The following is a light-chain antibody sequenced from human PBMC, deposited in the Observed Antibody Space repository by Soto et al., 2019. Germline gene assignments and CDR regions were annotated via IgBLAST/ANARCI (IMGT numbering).Light chain of an antibody. J-gene: IGKJ5*01. V-gene: IGKV3-11*01. CDR2: DAS. CDR1: QSVSSY. CDR3: QQRSNWPIT. Sequence: EIVLTQSPATLSLSPGERATLSCRASQSVSSYLAWYQQKPGQAPRLLINDASNRATGIPARFSGSGSGTDFTLTISSLEPEDFAVYYCQQRSNWPITFGQGTRLRL.